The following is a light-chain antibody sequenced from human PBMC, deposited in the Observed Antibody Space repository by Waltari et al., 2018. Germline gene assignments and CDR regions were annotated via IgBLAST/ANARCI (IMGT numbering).Light chain of an antibody. CDR2: GAS. CDR1: QTINNNF. V-gene: IGKV3-20*01. CDR3: QQYDGSILT. J-gene: IGKJ4*01. Sequence: ELVFTQSPYTLSLSPGQRATLSCRASQTINNNFLVWYQQKPGQAPRLLIHGASSRATGFPDRFSGSGSGTDFTLTISRLEPEDVAVYYCQQYDGSILTFGGGTKVEI.